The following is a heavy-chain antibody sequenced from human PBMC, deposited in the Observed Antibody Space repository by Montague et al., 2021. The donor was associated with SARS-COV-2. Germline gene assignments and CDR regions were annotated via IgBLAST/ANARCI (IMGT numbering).Heavy chain of an antibody. CDR2: ISYEGSIQ. D-gene: IGHD3-10*01. J-gene: IGHJ4*02. V-gene: IGHV3-30*18. CDR1: GFSFNNFA. CDR3: AKDATIFWFERGRGTFDN. Sequence: SLRLSCAASGFSFNNFAMHWVRQAPGQGLEWVAVISYEGSIQYYADSVKGRFAISRDWSKHTLYLQMSSLRPEDTAVYYCAKDATIFWFERGRGTFDNWGRGTLVAVSS.